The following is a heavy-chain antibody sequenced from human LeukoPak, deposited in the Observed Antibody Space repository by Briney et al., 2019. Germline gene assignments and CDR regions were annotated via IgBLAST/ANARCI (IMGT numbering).Heavy chain of an antibody. V-gene: IGHV4-39*01. J-gene: IGHJ3*02. CDR3: ASVGQQLANAFDI. Sequence: PSETLSLTCTVSGGSISSSSFYWGWIRQPPGKGLEWIGSIYYSGTTYYNPSLKSRVTISVDTSKNQFSLKLTSVIAADTAIYYCASVGQQLANAFDIWGQGTMVTVSS. CDR1: GGSISSSSFY. CDR2: IYYSGTT. D-gene: IGHD6-13*01.